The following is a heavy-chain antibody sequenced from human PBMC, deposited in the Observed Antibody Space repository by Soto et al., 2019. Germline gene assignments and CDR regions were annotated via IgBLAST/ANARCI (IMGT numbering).Heavy chain of an antibody. CDR3: ARHPYSGTFFGVDY. CDR2: IDYSKDYI. Sequence: EVQLVESGGGLVKPGGSLRLSCAASGFTFSNYTMNWVRQAPGKGLEWVSSIDYSKDYIYYAESVKGRFTISRDNAKNSLSLQMNSLRAEDTAVYYCARHPYSGTFFGVDYWGQGTLVTVSS. V-gene: IGHV3-21*01. J-gene: IGHJ4*02. CDR1: GFTFSNYT. D-gene: IGHD1-26*01.